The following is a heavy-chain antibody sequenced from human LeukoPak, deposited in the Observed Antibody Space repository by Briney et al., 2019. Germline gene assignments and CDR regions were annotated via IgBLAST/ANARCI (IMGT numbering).Heavy chain of an antibody. CDR2: ISGSGGST. CDR3: AKVPAFYDSWSGYLAH. Sequence: GGSLRLSCAASGFTFSSYAMSWVRQAPGKGLEWVSAISGSGGSTYYADSVKGRFTISRDNSKNTLYLQMNSLRAEDTAVYYCAKVPAFYDSWSGYLAHWGQGTLVTVSS. V-gene: IGHV3-23*01. CDR1: GFTFSSYA. D-gene: IGHD3-3*01. J-gene: IGHJ4*02.